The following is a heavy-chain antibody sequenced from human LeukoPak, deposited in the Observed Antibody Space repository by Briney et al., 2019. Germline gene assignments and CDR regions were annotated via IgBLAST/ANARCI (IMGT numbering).Heavy chain of an antibody. J-gene: IGHJ6*02. V-gene: IGHV1-46*01. Sequence: ASVKVSCKASGYTFTSYYMHWVRQAPGQGLEWMGIINPSGGSTSYAQKFQGRVTMTRDTSTSTVYMELSSLRSEDTAVYYCAREDSSGYYLNPYPYYGMDVWGQGTTVTVSS. CDR2: INPSGGST. D-gene: IGHD3-22*01. CDR3: AREDSSGYYLNPYPYYGMDV. CDR1: GYTFTSYY.